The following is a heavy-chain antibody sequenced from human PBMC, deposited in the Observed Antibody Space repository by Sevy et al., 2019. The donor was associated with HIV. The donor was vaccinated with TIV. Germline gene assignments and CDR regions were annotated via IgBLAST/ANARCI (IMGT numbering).Heavy chain of an antibody. D-gene: IGHD2-15*01. Sequence: ASVKVSCKASGYTFTSYGISWVRQAPGQGLEWMGWISAYNGNTNYAQKLQGRVTITTDTSTSTAYMELRSLRSDDTAVYYCARDVEYYYYYGMDVWGQGTTVTVSS. CDR1: GYTFTSYG. CDR3: ARDVEYYYYYGMDV. V-gene: IGHV1-18*01. J-gene: IGHJ6*02. CDR2: ISAYNGNT.